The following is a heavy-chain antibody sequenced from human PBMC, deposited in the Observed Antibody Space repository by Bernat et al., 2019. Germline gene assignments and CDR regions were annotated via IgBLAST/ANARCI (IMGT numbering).Heavy chain of an antibody. V-gene: IGHV3-7*01. Sequence: EVQVVESGGGLVQPGGSLRLSCAASGFTITTYWMGWVRQAPGKGLEWVANIKQDGSDKYYVDSVKGRFTISRDSAKNSLYLQMNSLRAEDTAVYYCAREMATIANDRGTDYWGQGTLVTVSS. CDR3: AREMATIANDRGTDY. J-gene: IGHJ4*02. CDR1: GFTITTYW. CDR2: IKQDGSDK. D-gene: IGHD5-12*01.